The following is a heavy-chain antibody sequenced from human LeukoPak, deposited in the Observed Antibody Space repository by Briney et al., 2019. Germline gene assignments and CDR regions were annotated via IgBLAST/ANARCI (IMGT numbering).Heavy chain of an antibody. CDR3: ARVGYNYDSSGYYPSLEHYFDY. J-gene: IGHJ4*02. CDR2: IYYSGST. Sequence: PSETLSLTCTVSGDSISSYYWSWIRQPPGKGLEWIGYIYYSGSTNYNPSLKSRVTISVDTSKNQYSLKLSSVTAADTAMYYCARVGYNYDSSGYYPSLEHYFDYWGQGALLTVSS. D-gene: IGHD3-22*01. V-gene: IGHV4-59*01. CDR1: GDSISSYY.